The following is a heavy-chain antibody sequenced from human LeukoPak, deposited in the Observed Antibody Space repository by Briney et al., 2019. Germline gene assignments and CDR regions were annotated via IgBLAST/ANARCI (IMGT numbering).Heavy chain of an antibody. Sequence: ASVKVSCKASGYSFSSYGISGVRQAPGQGLEWMGWISAYNDNTKFAQNFQGRVTMTTDTPTSTAYMELRSLRSDDTAVYYCARGLHSGSYGWGGSDAFDIWGQGTMVTVSS. CDR1: GYSFSSYG. CDR3: ARGLHSGSYGWGGSDAFDI. V-gene: IGHV1-18*01. J-gene: IGHJ3*02. CDR2: ISAYNDNT. D-gene: IGHD1-26*01.